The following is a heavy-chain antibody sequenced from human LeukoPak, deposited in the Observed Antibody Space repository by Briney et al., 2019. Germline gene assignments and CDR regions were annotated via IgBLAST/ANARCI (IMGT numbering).Heavy chain of an antibody. Sequence: SQTLSLTCAISGDSVSSNSVTWNWIRQSPSRGLEWLGRTYYRSTWYNYYAVSVRGRITVNPDTSKNQLSLHLNSVTPEDTAVYYCARRLTQYDCFDPWGQGILVTVSS. CDR2: TYYRSTWYN. V-gene: IGHV6-1*01. CDR1: GDSVSSNSVT. CDR3: ARRLTQYDCFDP. D-gene: IGHD2-2*01. J-gene: IGHJ5*02.